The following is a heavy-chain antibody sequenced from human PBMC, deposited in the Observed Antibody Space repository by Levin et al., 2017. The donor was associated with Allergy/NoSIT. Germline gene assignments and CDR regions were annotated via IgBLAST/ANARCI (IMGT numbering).Heavy chain of an antibody. Sequence: PGGSLRLSCAASGFTFSSYGMHWVRQAPGKGLEWVAVISYDGSNKYYADSVKGRFTISRDNSKNTLYLQMNSLRAEDTAVYYCAKDGYYYGSGSYDYYYYYGMDVWGQGTTVTVSS. CDR2: ISYDGSNK. V-gene: IGHV3-30*18. CDR3: AKDGYYYGSGSYDYYYYYGMDV. CDR1: GFTFSSYG. D-gene: IGHD3-10*01. J-gene: IGHJ6*02.